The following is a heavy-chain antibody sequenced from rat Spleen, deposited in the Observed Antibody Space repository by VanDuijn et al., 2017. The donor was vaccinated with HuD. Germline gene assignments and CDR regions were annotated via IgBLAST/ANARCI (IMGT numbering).Heavy chain of an antibody. V-gene: IGHV5-19*01. CDR3: ARRHYGYTDYFDY. CDR1: GFTFSNFG. CDR2: ISPSGGNT. Sequence: EVQLVETGGGLVQPGRSLKLSCVTSGFTFSNFGMHWIRQAPTKGLEWVTSISPSGGNTYSRDSVKGRFTISRDNTKSTLSLQMDSLRSEDTATYYCARRHYGYTDYFDYWGQGVMVPVSS. D-gene: IGHD1-11*01. J-gene: IGHJ2*01.